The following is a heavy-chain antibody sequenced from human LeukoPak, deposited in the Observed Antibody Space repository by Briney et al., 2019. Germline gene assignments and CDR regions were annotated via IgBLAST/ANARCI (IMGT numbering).Heavy chain of an antibody. V-gene: IGHV4-39*02. D-gene: IGHD3-10*01. Sequence: KPWETLSLTCTVAGGSFTSSIYYWGWIRQPPGKGLEWIGSIYYNGSTYYNPSLKSRVTISVDTSKKQFSLKLSSVTAADSAVYYCTREGSGSLFYYGMDVWGQGTTVTVSS. CDR1: GGSFTSSIYY. CDR2: IYYNGST. J-gene: IGHJ6*02. CDR3: TREGSGSLFYYGMDV.